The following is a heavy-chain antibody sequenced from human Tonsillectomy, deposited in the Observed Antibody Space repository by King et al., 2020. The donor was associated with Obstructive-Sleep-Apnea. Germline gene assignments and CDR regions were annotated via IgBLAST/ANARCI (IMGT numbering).Heavy chain of an antibody. V-gene: IGHV4-59*01. D-gene: IGHD5-18*01. J-gene: IGHJ5*02. CDR1: GGSISSYY. CDR2: IYYSGST. CDR3: ARDVFPTHEGTDMVGEWPGFDP. Sequence: QVQLQESGPGLVKPSETLSLTCTVSGGSISSYYWNWIRQPPGKGLEWIGHIYYSGSTNYNPSLKSRVTISVDTSKNQFSLKLSSVTAADTAVYYCARDVFPTHEGTDMVGEWPGFDPWGQGTLVTVSS.